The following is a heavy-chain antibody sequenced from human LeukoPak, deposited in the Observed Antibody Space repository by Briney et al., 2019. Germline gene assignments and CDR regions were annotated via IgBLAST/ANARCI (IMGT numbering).Heavy chain of an antibody. J-gene: IGHJ4*02. V-gene: IGHV4-4*02. D-gene: IGHD1-14*01. Sequence: PSETLSLTCTVSLDSATSNFWSWVRQPPGKGLEWIGEIHRSGSPNYNPSLQSRVTISIDRSRNQIALELSSVTAADTAVYYCAREILGGFNPGAYWGQGTLVTVSS. CDR3: AREILGGFNPGAY. CDR2: IHRSGSP. CDR1: LDSATSNF.